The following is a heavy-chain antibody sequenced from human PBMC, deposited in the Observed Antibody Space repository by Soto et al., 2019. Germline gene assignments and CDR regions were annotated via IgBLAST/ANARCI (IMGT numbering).Heavy chain of an antibody. CDR3: ASHIAAAGQPDAFDI. D-gene: IGHD6-13*01. V-gene: IGHV5-51*01. CDR1: GYRFTSYL. CDR2: IYPGDSDT. Sequence: GESLKISCKGSGYRFTSYLIGWVRPLPGKGLDWMGIIYPGDSDTRYSPSFQGQVTISADKSISTAYLQWSSLKASDTAMYYCASHIAAAGQPDAFDIWGQGTMVTVSS. J-gene: IGHJ3*02.